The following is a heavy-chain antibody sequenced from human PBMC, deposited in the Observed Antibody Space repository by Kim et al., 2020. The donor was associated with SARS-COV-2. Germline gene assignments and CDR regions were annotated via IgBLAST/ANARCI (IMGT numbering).Heavy chain of an antibody. J-gene: IGHJ4*02. Sequence: PIFGTANYAQKFQGRVTITADESTSTAYMELSSLRSEDTAVYYCARGQEVWGQGTLVTVSS. CDR3: ARGQEV. CDR2: PIFGTA. V-gene: IGHV1-69*01.